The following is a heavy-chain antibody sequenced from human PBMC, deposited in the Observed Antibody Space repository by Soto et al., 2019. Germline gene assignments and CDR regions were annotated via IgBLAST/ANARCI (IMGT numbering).Heavy chain of an antibody. D-gene: IGHD4-17*01. CDR3: ARFYGDYVGCYYYYYMDV. J-gene: IGHJ6*03. CDR2: IWYDGSNK. Sequence: QVQLVESGGGVVQPGRSLRLSCAASGFTFSSYGMHWVRQAPGKGLEWVAVIWYDGSNKYYADSVKGRFTISRDNSKNTLYLQMNSLRAEDMAVYYCARFYGDYVGCYYYYYMDVWGKGTTVTVSS. V-gene: IGHV3-33*01. CDR1: GFTFSSYG.